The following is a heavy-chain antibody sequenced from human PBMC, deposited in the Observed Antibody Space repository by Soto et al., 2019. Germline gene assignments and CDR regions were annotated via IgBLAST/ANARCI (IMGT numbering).Heavy chain of an antibody. Sequence: SQTLSLTRVISGDSVSSNDACWNWIRQSPSRGLQWLGRIYYRSKWFHDYAASVESRMAINPDTSRNQFSLQLNYVTPEDTAVYYCARVHCSAGTCLDGLDFWGQGTTVTVSS. D-gene: IGHD2-15*01. J-gene: IGHJ6*02. CDR1: GDSVSSNDAC. V-gene: IGHV6-1*01. CDR2: IYYRSKWFH. CDR3: ARVHCSAGTCLDGLDF.